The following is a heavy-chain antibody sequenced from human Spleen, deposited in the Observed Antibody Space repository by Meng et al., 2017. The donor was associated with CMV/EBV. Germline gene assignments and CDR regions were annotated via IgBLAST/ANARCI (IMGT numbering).Heavy chain of an antibody. CDR1: GFTFSDYY. D-gene: IGHD1-1*01. J-gene: IGHJ6*04. V-gene: IGHV3-7*01. Sequence: GGSLRLSCAASGFTFSDYYMSWIRQAPGKGLEWVGNIKQDESEIQYVGSVKGRFTITRDNAKNSLFLQMNSLRAEDTAVYYCARSMLEVNRYYYGMDVWGEGTPVTVSS. CDR2: IKQDESEI. CDR3: ARSMLEVNRYYYGMDV.